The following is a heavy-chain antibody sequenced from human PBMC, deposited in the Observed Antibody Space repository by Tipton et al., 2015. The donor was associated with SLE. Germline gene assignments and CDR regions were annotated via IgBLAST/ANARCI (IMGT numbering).Heavy chain of an antibody. Sequence: SLRLSCAASGFSFSNYWIHWVRQVPGKGLVWVSHIDSDGGTTSYADSVKGRFTISRDNSKNTLYLQMNSLRAEDTAVYFCAIGAVGARDDYWGQGTLVTVSS. V-gene: IGHV3-74*01. D-gene: IGHD1-26*01. CDR3: AIGAVGARDDY. J-gene: IGHJ4*02. CDR1: GFSFSNYW. CDR2: IDSDGGTT.